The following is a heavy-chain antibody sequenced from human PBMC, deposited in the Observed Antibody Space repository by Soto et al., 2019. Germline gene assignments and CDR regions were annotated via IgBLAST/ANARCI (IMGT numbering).Heavy chain of an antibody. D-gene: IGHD6-13*01. CDR3: ATVGSSWFGAFDI. Sequence: PSETLSLTFALSGCFITSHKWCTWVRQSPGRGLEWIGEVYKSGSPNYNPSLKSRVAILIDKPKNQFSLSLTSVTAADTAVYYCATVGSSWFGAFDIWGHGTMVT. CDR1: GCFITSHKW. CDR2: VYKSGSP. V-gene: IGHV4-4*02. J-gene: IGHJ3*02.